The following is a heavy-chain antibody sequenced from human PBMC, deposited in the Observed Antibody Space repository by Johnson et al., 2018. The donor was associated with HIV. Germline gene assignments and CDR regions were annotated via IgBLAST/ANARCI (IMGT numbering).Heavy chain of an antibody. CDR1: GFTFSSYA. Sequence: QVQLVESGGGAVRPGRSLRLSCAVSGFTFSSYAMHWVRQAPGKGLEWVAVISYDGGNNYYADSVKGRFTISRDNAKNSLSLQMNSLRAEDTAVYYCARAYYNFWSGYAFDIWGQGTMVTVSS. D-gene: IGHD3-3*01. CDR3: ARAYYNFWSGYAFDI. CDR2: ISYDGGNN. J-gene: IGHJ3*02. V-gene: IGHV3-30-3*01.